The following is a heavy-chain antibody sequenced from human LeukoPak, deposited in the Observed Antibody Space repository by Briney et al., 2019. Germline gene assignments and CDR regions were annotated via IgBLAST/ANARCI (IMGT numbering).Heavy chain of an antibody. J-gene: IGHJ6*04. Sequence: GGSLRLSCAASGFTFSSYEMNWVRQAPGKGLEWVSYISSSGSTIYYADSVKGRFTISRDNAKNSLYLQMNSLRAEDAAVYYCAELGITMVGGVWGKGTTVTISS. D-gene: IGHD3-10*02. CDR2: ISSSGSTI. CDR1: GFTFSSYE. V-gene: IGHV3-48*03. CDR3: AELGITMVGGV.